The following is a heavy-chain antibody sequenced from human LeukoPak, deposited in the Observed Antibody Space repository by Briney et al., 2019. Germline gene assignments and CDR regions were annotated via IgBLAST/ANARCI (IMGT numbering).Heavy chain of an antibody. V-gene: IGHV4-34*01. CDR3: ARLYRSLYYYYYGMDV. CDR2: INHSGST. D-gene: IGHD2-8*01. CDR1: GGSFSGYY. Sequence: SETLSLTCAVYGGSFSGYYWSWIRQPPGKGLEWIGEINHSGSTNYNPSLKSRVTISVDTSKNQFSLKLSSVTAADTAVYYCARLYRSLYYYYYGMDVWGQGTTVTVSS. J-gene: IGHJ6*02.